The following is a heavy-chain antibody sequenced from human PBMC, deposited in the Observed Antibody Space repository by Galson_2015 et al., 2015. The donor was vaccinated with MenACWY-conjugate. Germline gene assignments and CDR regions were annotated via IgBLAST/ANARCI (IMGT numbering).Heavy chain of an antibody. V-gene: IGHV5-51*01. Sequence: QSGAEVKKPGESLKISCKGSGYSFTHYWIAWVRQMPGKGLEWVGLIDPVNSNIRYSPSFQGQVTISADKSISTAYLQWSSLKDSDTAMYYCARHPPGGRGMDVWGRGTTVTVSS. CDR2: IDPVNSNI. CDR1: GYSFTHYW. J-gene: IGHJ6*02. CDR3: ARHPPGGRGMDV. D-gene: IGHD1-26*01.